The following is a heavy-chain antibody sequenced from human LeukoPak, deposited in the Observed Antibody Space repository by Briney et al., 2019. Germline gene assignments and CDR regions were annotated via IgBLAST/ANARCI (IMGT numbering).Heavy chain of an antibody. V-gene: IGHV1-24*01. J-gene: IGHJ4*02. CDR2: FDPEDGET. Sequence: ASVTVSCKVSGYTLTELSMHWVRQAPGKGLEWMGGFDPEDGETIYAQKFQGRVTMTEDTSTDTAYMELSSLRSEDTAVYYCATDLAGIAAAGNFDYWGQGTLVTVSS. CDR1: GYTLTELS. CDR3: ATDLAGIAAAGNFDY. D-gene: IGHD6-13*01.